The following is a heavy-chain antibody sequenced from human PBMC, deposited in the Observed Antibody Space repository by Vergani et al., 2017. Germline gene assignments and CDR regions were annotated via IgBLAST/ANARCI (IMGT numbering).Heavy chain of an antibody. J-gene: IGHJ4*02. Sequence: VQLVESGGGLVQPGGSLRLSCAASGFTFSNFGMHRIRQAPGKGLEWRAYLGKDGINTRYRDAVKGRFTVSRDNSKDILYLQMDSLRSADTALYYCAKYLRDSTDGLPDSWGPGTLVIVSS. CDR2: LGKDGINT. V-gene: IGHV3-30*02. D-gene: IGHD2-21*02. CDR1: GFTFSNFG. CDR3: AKYLRDSTDGLPDS.